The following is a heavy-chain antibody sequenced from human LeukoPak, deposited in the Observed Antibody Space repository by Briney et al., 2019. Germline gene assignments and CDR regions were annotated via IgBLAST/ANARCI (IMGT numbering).Heavy chain of an antibody. J-gene: IGHJ4*02. D-gene: IGHD3-22*01. V-gene: IGHV3-53*01. Sequence: GGSLRLSCAASGFTFSSNYMSWVRQAPGKGLEWVSVIYSGGSTYYSDSVTGRFTISRDNSKNTLYLQMNSLRAEDTAVYYCARDFYYDSSGYGYWGQGTLVTVSS. CDR2: IYSGGST. CDR1: GFTFSSNY. CDR3: ARDFYYDSSGYGY.